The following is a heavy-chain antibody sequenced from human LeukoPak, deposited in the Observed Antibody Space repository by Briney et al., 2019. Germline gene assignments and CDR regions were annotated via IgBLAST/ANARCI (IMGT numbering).Heavy chain of an antibody. CDR3: ARVELMATLGAFDI. Sequence: ASVKVSCKASGGTFSSYAISWVRQAPGQGLEWMGGIIPIFGTANYAQKFQGRVTITAGESTSTAYMELSSLRSEDTAVYYCARVELMATLGAFDIWGQGTMVTVSS. J-gene: IGHJ3*02. D-gene: IGHD5-24*01. CDR2: IIPIFGTA. CDR1: GGTFSSYA. V-gene: IGHV1-69*13.